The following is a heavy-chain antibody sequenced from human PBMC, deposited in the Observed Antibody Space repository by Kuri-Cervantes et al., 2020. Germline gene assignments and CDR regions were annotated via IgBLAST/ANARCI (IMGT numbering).Heavy chain of an antibody. J-gene: IGHJ4*02. D-gene: IGHD1-14*01. Sequence: ASAQVISYASAYTFTDYYIHWVRQAPGQGLVWWGWISHYSGDTYYAQDSQGRVAMTSDTSTNTAYMDVCRLRNVDTAVYYCATGGRREGQDFWGQGTLVTVSS. CDR3: ATGGRREGQDF. V-gene: IGHV1-2*02. CDR2: ISHYSGDT. CDR1: AYTFTDYY.